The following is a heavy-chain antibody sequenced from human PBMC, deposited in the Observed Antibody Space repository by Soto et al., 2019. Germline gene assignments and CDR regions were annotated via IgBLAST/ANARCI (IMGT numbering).Heavy chain of an antibody. D-gene: IGHD3-22*01. CDR1: GVTFRTYN. CDR2: IRSGGSTK. J-gene: IGHJ4*02. V-gene: IGHV3-48*01. Sequence: GGSLRLACATSGVTFRTYNMAGSRKAPGKGLEWLSFIRSGGSTKYYADSVKGRFTISRDDAKNTQYLQMSSLRADDTAVYYCVKGEYYYDSSGYYPFDYWGQGTLVTVSS. CDR3: VKGEYYYDSSGYYPFDY.